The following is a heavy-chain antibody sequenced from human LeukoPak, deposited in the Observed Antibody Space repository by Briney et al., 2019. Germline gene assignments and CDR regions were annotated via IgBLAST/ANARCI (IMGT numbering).Heavy chain of an antibody. CDR1: GFTFSRYS. J-gene: IGHJ3*02. D-gene: IGHD4-23*01. V-gene: IGHV3-21*01. CDR3: VASVVRDFDI. CDR2: ISSSSDYI. Sequence: GGSLRLSCAASGFTFSRYSMNWVRQAPGKGLEWVPSISSSSDYISYADSVKGRFTTSRDNAKNSLYLQMNSLRAEDTAVYYCVASVVRDFDIWGQGTMVTVSS.